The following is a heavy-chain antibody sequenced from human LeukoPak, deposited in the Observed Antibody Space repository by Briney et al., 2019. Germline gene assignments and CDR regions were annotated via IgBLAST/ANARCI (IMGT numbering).Heavy chain of an antibody. J-gene: IGHJ4*02. CDR2: IYYSGST. CDR3: ARASSGSSGWLFDY. Sequence: SETLSLACTVSGGSISSDYWSWIRQPPGKGLEWIGYIYYSGSTNYNPSLKSRVTISVDTSKTQFSLKLSSVTAADTAVYYCARASSGSSGWLFDYWGQGTLVTVSS. D-gene: IGHD6-19*01. V-gene: IGHV4-59*01. CDR1: GGSISSDY.